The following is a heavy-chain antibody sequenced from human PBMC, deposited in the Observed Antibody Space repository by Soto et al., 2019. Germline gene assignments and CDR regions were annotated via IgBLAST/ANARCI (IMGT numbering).Heavy chain of an antibody. CDR1: GFTFSSYA. Sequence: GGSLRLSCAASGFTFSSYAMSWVRQAPGKGLEWVSAISGSGGSRYYADSVKGRFTISRDNSKNTLYLQMNSLRAEDTAVYYCAKAPRDSSSWYESNYYYGMDVWGQGTTVTVSS. CDR3: AKAPRDSSSWYESNYYYGMDV. J-gene: IGHJ6*02. CDR2: ISGSGGSR. D-gene: IGHD6-13*01. V-gene: IGHV3-23*01.